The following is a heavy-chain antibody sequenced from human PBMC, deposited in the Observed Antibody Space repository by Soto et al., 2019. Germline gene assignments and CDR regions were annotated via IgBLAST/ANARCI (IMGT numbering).Heavy chain of an antibody. CDR3: AGSGVSGSYFGDAFDI. Sequence: QVQLVQSGAEVKKPGSSVKVSCKASGGTFSSYAISWVRQAPGQGLEWMGGIIPIFGTANYAQKFQGRVTITADESTSTAYMELSSLRSEDTAVYYCAGSGVSGSYFGDAFDIWGQGTMVTVS. D-gene: IGHD1-26*01. V-gene: IGHV1-69*01. CDR2: IIPIFGTA. J-gene: IGHJ3*02. CDR1: GGTFSSYA.